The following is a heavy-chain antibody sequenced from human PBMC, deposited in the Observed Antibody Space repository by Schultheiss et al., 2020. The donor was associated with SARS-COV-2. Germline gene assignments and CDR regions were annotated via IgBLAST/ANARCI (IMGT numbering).Heavy chain of an antibody. CDR2: IYHSGST. Sequence: SETLSLTCTVSGGSISSYYWSWIRQPPGKGLEWIGYIYHSGSTYYNPSLKSRVTISVDRSKNQFSLKLSSVTAADTAVYYCAREDGFGAVFDYWGQGTLVTVSS. D-gene: IGHD3-10*01. J-gene: IGHJ4*02. V-gene: IGHV4-59*12. CDR3: AREDGFGAVFDY. CDR1: GGSISSYY.